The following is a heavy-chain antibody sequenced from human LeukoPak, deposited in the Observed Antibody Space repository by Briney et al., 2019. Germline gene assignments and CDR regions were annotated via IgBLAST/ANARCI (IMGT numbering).Heavy chain of an antibody. CDR2: INPESGVT. V-gene: IGHV1-2*02. CDR3: TRTHLAADGARPTDY. J-gene: IGHJ4*02. D-gene: IGHD6-13*01. Sequence: ASVKVSCKASGYTFTGFYMHWLRQAPGRGLEWLGWINPESGVTHYAQNFQGRVTTTRATSINTAYMELRSLTSDDTAVYYCTRTHLAADGARPTDYWGQGTLVTVSS. CDR1: GYTFTGFY.